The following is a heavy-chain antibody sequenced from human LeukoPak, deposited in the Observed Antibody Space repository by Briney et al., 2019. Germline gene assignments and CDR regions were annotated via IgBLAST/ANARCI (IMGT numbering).Heavy chain of an antibody. J-gene: IGHJ6*02. Sequence: GRSLRLSCAASGFTFSSYAMHWVRQAPGKGLEWVAVISYDGSNKYYAGSVKGRFTISRDNSKNTLYLQMNSLRAEDTAVYYCARGMWSVPAASPLDYYYYGMDVWGQGTTVTVSS. CDR1: GFTFSSYA. V-gene: IGHV3-30-3*01. CDR2: ISYDGSNK. D-gene: IGHD2-2*01. CDR3: ARGMWSVPAASPLDYYYYGMDV.